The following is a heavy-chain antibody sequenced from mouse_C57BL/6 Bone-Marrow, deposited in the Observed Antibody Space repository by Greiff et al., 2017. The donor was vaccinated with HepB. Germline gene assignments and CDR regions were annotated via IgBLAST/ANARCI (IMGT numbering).Heavy chain of an antibody. D-gene: IGHD4-1*01. CDR1: GFTFSSYA. Sequence: DVKLVESGGGLVKPGGSLKLSCAASGFTFSSYAMSWVRQTPEKRLEWVATISDGGSYTYYPDNVKGRFTISRDNAKNNLYLQMSHLKSEDTAMYYCAISGTGGFDYWGQGTTLTVSS. J-gene: IGHJ2*01. CDR2: ISDGGSYT. CDR3: AISGTGGFDY. V-gene: IGHV5-4*03.